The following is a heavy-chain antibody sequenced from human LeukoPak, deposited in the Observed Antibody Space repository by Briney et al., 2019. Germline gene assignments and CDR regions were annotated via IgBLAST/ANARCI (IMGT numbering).Heavy chain of an antibody. D-gene: IGHD2-15*01. CDR2: ISSSSSYI. CDR3: AGNRCSGGSCYPTDY. J-gene: IGHJ4*02. CDR1: GFTFSSYS. Sequence: GGSLRLSCAASGFTFSSYSMNWVRQAPRKGLEWVSSISSSSSYIYYADSVKGRFTISRDNAKNSLYLQMNSLRAEDTAVYYCAGNRCSGGSCYPTDYWGQATLVTVSS. V-gene: IGHV3-21*01.